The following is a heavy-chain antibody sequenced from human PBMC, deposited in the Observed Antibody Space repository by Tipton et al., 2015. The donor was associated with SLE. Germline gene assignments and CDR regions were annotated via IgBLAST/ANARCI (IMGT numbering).Heavy chain of an antibody. V-gene: IGHV4-59*01. J-gene: IGHJ1*01. CDR3: ARVRGRGYFQH. CDR2: IYYSGRT. D-gene: IGHD3-10*01. Sequence: TLSLTCTVSGGSISSYYWSWIRQPPGKGLEWIGYIYYSGRTNYNPSLKSRVTISVDTSKNQFSLKLSSVTVSAPAGYYCARVRGRGYFQHWGQGPLVTVSS. CDR1: GGSISSYY.